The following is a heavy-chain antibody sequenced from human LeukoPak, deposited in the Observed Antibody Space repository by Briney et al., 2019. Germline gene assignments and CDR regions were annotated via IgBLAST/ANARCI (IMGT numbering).Heavy chain of an antibody. CDR2: INPSGGST. CDR3: VIAAAGTLFDY. CDR1: GYTFTSSY. D-gene: IGHD6-13*01. V-gene: IGHV1-46*01. J-gene: IGHJ4*02. Sequence: ASVKVSCKASGYTFTSSYMHWVRQAPGQGLEWMGIINPSGGSTSYAQKFQGRVTMTRDTSTSTVYMELSSLRSEDTAVYYCVIAAAGTLFDYWGQGTLVTVSS.